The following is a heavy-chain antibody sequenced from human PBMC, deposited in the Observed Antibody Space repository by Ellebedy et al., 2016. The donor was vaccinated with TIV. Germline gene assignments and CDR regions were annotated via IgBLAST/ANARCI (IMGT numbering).Heavy chain of an antibody. V-gene: IGHV3-30*04. CDR1: GFPFSSYA. CDR3: ARDPSMIIMGNIDY. CDR2: ISSDGTDT. J-gene: IGHJ4*02. Sequence: PGGSLRLSCAASGFPFSSYAMHWVRQAPGKGLECVAAISSDGTDTYNAGSVKGRFTISRYNSKNTLYLQMNSLTAEDTAVYYFARDPSMIIMGNIDYWGQGTLVTVSS. D-gene: IGHD3-22*01.